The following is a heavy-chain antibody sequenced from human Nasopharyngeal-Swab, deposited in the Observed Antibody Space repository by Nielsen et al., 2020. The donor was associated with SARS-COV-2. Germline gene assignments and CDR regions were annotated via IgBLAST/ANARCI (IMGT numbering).Heavy chain of an antibody. CDR1: GDSVSSNSAA. V-gene: IGHV6-1*01. CDR2: TYYRSKWYS. CDR3: ARGKLLWFGELSRRVYYFDY. Sequence: SQTLSLTCAISGDSVSSNSAAWNWIRQSPSRGLERLGRTYYRSKWYSDYAVSVKSRITINPDTSKNQFSLQLNSVTPEDTAVYYCARGKLLWFGELSRRVYYFDYWGQGTLVTVSS. D-gene: IGHD3-10*01. J-gene: IGHJ4*02.